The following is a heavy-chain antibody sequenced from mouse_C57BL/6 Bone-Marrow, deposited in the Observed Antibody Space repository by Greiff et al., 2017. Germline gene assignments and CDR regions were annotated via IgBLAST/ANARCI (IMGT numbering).Heavy chain of an antibody. V-gene: IGHV1-50*01. Sequence: VQLQQPGAELVKPGASVKLSCKASGYTFTSYWMQWVKQRPGQGLEWIGEIDPSDSYTNYNQKFKGKATLTVDTSSSTAYMQLSSLTSEDSAVYYCARRGGLRRYYAMDYWGQGTSVTVSS. CDR1: GYTFTSYW. J-gene: IGHJ4*01. CDR3: ARRGGLRRYYAMDY. D-gene: IGHD2-4*01. CDR2: IDPSDSYT.